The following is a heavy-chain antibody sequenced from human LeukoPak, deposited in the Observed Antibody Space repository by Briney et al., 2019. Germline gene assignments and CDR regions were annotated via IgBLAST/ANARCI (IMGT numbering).Heavy chain of an antibody. CDR3: AKDIAAAGTEGFDY. CDR1: GVTFSSYA. J-gene: IGHJ4*02. CDR2: ISGSGAST. Sequence: GGSLRLSCAASGVTFSSYAMSWVRQAPGKGLEWVSVISGSGASTYYADSVKGRFTISRDNSKNTLYLQMNSLRAEDTAVYYCAKDIAAAGTEGFDYWGQGTLVTVSS. V-gene: IGHV3-23*01. D-gene: IGHD6-13*01.